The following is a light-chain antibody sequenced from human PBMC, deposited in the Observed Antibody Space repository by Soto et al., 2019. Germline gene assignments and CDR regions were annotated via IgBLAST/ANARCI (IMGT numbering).Light chain of an antibody. CDR1: ESVSSNY. J-gene: IGKJ1*01. CDR3: QQYGGSPRT. V-gene: IGKV3-20*01. Sequence: EIVLTQSPGTVSLSPGERATLSCRASESVSSNYLAWYQQKPGQAPRLLIYGASNGATGIPDRFSGSGSGTDFTLTISRLEPEDFAVYYCQQYGGSPRTFGQGTKVEIK. CDR2: GAS.